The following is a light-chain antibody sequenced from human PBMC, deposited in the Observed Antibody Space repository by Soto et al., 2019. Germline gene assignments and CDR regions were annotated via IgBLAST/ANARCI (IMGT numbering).Light chain of an antibody. CDR2: EVR. CDR3: SSFTTSTTYV. CDR1: SSDVGGYNS. Sequence: QSVLTQPASVSGSPGQSITISCTGTSSDVGGYNSVSWYQQHPGQAPKLIIYEVRRRPSGVSDRFSGSTYGNTASLTISGLQADDEAEYSCSSFTTSTTYVFGTGTKLTVL. J-gene: IGLJ1*01. V-gene: IGLV2-14*01.